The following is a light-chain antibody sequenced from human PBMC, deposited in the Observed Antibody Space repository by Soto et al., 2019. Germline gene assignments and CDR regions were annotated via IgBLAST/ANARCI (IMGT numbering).Light chain of an antibody. J-gene: IGLJ2*01. CDR2: EVS. CDR3: TSHAGSNNVL. Sequence: QSALTQPPSASGSPGQSVTISCTGSSSDIGGYNSVSWYQQYQDKGPKLMIFEVSKRPSGVPDRFSGSKSGNTASLTVSGLQPEDEADYYCTSHAGSNNVLFGGGTKLTVL. CDR1: SSDIGGYNS. V-gene: IGLV2-8*01.